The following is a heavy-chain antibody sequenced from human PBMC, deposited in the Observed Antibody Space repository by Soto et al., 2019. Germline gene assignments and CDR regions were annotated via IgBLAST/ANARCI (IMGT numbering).Heavy chain of an antibody. CDR3: TRSIGSGGVIGGFDY. D-gene: IGHD3-16*02. V-gene: IGHV1-69*01. J-gene: IGHJ4*02. Sequence: QVQLVQSETEVKKPGSALKVSCKASGGTFNTYAMNWVRQAPGQVLEWMGGIIPMFDTPRYAQKFQGRVTITVDESTTTAYMELSSLRSDDTAVYYCTRSIGSGGVIGGFDYWGQGTLVTVSS. CDR1: GGTFNTYA. CDR2: IIPMFDTP.